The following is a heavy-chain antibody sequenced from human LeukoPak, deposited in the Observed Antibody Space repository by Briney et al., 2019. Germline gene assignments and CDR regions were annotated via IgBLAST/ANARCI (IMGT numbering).Heavy chain of an antibody. D-gene: IGHD1-26*01. CDR1: GYSISSGYY. CDR3: AREGARWEPSFSAFDI. CDR2: LSHSGSS. J-gene: IGHJ3*02. Sequence: SETLSLTCTVSGYSISSGYYWDWIRQPPGKGLEWIGTLSHSGSSYYNPSLKSRVTISVDTSKNQFSLNLSSVTAADTAVFYCAREGARWEPSFSAFDIWGQGTMVTVSS. V-gene: IGHV4-38-2*02.